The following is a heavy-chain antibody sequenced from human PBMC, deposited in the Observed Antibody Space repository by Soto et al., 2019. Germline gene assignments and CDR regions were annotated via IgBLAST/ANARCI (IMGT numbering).Heavy chain of an antibody. CDR3: AKLGPSVDY. V-gene: IGHV3-30*18. D-gene: IGHD2-2*01. Sequence: LSWTVSGGHFTSHFLHWVRQDTGKGLEWVAVISYDGSNKYYADSVKGRFTISRDNSKNTLYLQMNSLRAEDTAVYYCAKLGPSVDYWGQGTRVNVS. CDR2: ISYDGSNK. CDR1: GGHFTSHF. J-gene: IGHJ4*02.